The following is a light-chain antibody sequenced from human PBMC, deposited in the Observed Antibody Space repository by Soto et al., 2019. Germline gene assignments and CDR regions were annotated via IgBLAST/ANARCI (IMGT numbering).Light chain of an antibody. CDR2: GAS. CDR3: QQYNNSPPLT. J-gene: IGKJ4*01. Sequence: EIVLTQSPATLSVSPGERATLSCRASQSVSSNLAWYQQNPGQAPRLLIYGASTRATGIPARFSGSGSGTEFTLTISSLQSEDFAVYYCQQYNNSPPLTFGGGTKVDIK. V-gene: IGKV3-15*01. CDR1: QSVSSN.